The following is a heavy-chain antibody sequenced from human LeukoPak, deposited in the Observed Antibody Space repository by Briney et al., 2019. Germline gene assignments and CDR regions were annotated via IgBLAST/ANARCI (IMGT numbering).Heavy chain of an antibody. CDR1: GGSISSHY. V-gene: IGHV4-59*11. J-gene: IGHJ4*02. CDR2: IYLRESA. CDR3: ARHNSSWYDY. D-gene: IGHD6-13*01. Sequence: PSETLSLTCTVSGGSISSHYWSWIRQPPGKGLEWVGYIYLRESANYNPSLKSRVTITVDMSKNQFSLKLNYVTAADTAVYYCARHNSSWYDYWGQGTLVTVSS.